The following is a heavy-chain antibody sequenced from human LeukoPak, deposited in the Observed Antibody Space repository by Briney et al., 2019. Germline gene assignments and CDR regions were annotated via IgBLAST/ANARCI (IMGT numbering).Heavy chain of an antibody. CDR1: GGSISSYY. Sequence: KPSETLSLTCTVSGGSISSYYWSWIRQPPGKGLEWIGYIYTSGSTNYNPSLKSRVTISVDTSKTQFSLELRSVTAADTAVYYCARQLELRDDAFDIWGQGTMVTVSS. CDR3: ARQLELRDDAFDI. J-gene: IGHJ3*02. CDR2: IYTSGST. V-gene: IGHV4-4*09. D-gene: IGHD1-7*01.